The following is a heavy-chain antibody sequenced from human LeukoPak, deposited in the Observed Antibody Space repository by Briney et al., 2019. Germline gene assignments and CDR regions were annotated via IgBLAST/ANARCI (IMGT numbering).Heavy chain of an antibody. CDR3: ARGATPGSGSRDWFDP. Sequence: SETLSLTCAVYCGYFSGYYWSGIRQPPGKGLEWIGEINHSGSTNYNPSLKSRVTISVDTSKNQFSLKLSSVTAADTAVYYCARGATPGSGSRDWFDPWGQGTLVTVSS. CDR1: CGYFSGYY. D-gene: IGHD3-10*01. V-gene: IGHV4-34*01. J-gene: IGHJ5*02. CDR2: INHSGST.